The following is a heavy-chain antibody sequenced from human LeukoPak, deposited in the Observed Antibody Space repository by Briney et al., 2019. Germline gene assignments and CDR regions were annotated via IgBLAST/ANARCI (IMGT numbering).Heavy chain of an antibody. Sequence: PGGSLRLSCAASGFIFTDYYMSWVRQAPGKGLEWVAVVSYDGSNKYYADSVKGRFTISRDNSKNTLYLQMNSLRAEDTAVYYCAKDGDYWGQGTLVTVSS. V-gene: IGHV3-30*18. J-gene: IGHJ4*02. CDR1: GFIFTDYY. CDR2: VSYDGSNK. CDR3: AKDGDY.